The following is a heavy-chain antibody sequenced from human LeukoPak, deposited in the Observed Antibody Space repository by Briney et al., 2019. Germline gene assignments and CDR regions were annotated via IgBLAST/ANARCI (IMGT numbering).Heavy chain of an antibody. CDR3: AGDRGQYSSSWSDY. CDR1: GFTFSSYE. CDR2: ISSSGSTI. V-gene: IGHV3-48*03. Sequence: GSLRLSCAASGFTFSSYEMNWVRQAPGKGLEWVSYISSSGSTIYYADSVKGRFTISRDNAKNSLYLQMNSLRAEDTAVYYCAGDRGQYSSSWSDYWGQGTLVTVSS. J-gene: IGHJ4*02. D-gene: IGHD6-13*01.